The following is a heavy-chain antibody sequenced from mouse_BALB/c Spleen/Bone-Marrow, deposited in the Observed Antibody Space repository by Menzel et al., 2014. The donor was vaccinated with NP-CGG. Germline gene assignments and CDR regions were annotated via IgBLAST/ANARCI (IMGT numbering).Heavy chain of an antibody. J-gene: IGHJ3*01. D-gene: IGHD2-2*01. CDR2: IWSGGST. CDR1: GFSLTSYG. Sequence: QVQLQQSGPGLVQPSQSLSITCTVSGFSLTSYGVHWVRQSPGKGLEWLGVIWSGGSTDYNAAFISRLSISKDNSESQVFFKMNSLQANDTAIYYCARKGLRRGDWFAYWGQGTLVTVSA. CDR3: ARKGLRRGDWFAY. V-gene: IGHV2-2*02.